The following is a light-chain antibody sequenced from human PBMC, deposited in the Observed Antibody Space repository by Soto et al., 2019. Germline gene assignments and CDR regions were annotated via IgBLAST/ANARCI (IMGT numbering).Light chain of an antibody. CDR2: LGS. Sequence: EIVMTQSPLSLPVTPGEPASISCRSSQSLLHSNGYNYVDWYLQKPGQSPQLLIFLGSSRASRVPDRFSGSGSGSDFTLKISRVEAEDVGVYYCMQALQTPRGWTFGQGTKVEIK. J-gene: IGKJ1*01. V-gene: IGKV2-28*01. CDR1: QSLLHSNGYNY. CDR3: MQALQTPRGWT.